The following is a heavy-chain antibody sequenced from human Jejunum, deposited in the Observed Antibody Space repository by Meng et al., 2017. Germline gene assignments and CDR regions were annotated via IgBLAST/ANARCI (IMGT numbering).Heavy chain of an antibody. CDR3: VRGRSGTYGYFDS. CDR2: IATDGRTT. Sequence: GGSLRLSCAASGFTFTNYWMHWVRQVPGKGLVWVSRIATDGRTTDYVDPVKGRFTISRDNAKNTLYLQMNSLRDEDTAVYYCVRGRSGTYGYFDSWGQGTLVTVSS. J-gene: IGHJ4*02. CDR1: GFTFTNYW. D-gene: IGHD1-26*01. V-gene: IGHV3-74*01.